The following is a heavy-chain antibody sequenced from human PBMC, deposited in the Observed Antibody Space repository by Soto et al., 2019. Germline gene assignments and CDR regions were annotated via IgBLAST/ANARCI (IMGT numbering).Heavy chain of an antibody. Sequence: QVQLQESGPGLVKPSQTLSLTCTVSGFSISSGGYYWSWIRQYPGKGLEWIGNIYYSGTTYYNPSLKSRLTISVDTSDSQFSLRLSSLTAADTAVYFCARAKTTVTSFDPWGQGTLVTVSS. CDR3: ARAKTTVTSFDP. CDR1: GFSISSGGYY. D-gene: IGHD4-4*01. J-gene: IGHJ5*02. CDR2: IYYSGTT. V-gene: IGHV4-31*03.